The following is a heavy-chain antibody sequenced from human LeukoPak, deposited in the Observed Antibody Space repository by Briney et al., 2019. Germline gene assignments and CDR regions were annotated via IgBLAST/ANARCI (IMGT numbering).Heavy chain of an antibody. Sequence: SETLSLTCTVSGGSISSYYWSWIRQPPGKGLEWIGYIYYSGSTNYNPSLKSRVTISVDTSKNQFSLKLSSVTAADTAVYYCARRGPPRTMLRGVKSGWFDPWGQGTLVTVSS. J-gene: IGHJ5*02. CDR1: GGSISSYY. CDR3: ARRGPPRTMLRGVKSGWFDP. V-gene: IGHV4-59*01. CDR2: IYYSGST. D-gene: IGHD3-10*01.